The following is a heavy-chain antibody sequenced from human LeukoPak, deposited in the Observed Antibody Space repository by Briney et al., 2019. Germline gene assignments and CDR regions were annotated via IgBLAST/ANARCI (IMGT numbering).Heavy chain of an antibody. CDR3: AKQLGYCSDGSCYFPY. V-gene: IGHV3-23*01. CDR1: GFTFSSSA. CDR2: ISNNGGYT. J-gene: IGHJ4*02. Sequence: GGSLRLSCAASGFTFSSSAMSWVRQAPGQGLEWVSAISNNGGYTYYADSVQGRFTISRDNSKSTLCLQMNSLRAEDTAVYYCAKQLGYCSDGSCYFPYWGQGTLVTVSS. D-gene: IGHD2-15*01.